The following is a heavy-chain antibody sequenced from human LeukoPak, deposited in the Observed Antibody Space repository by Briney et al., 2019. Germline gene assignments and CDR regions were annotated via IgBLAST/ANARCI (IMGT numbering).Heavy chain of an antibody. V-gene: IGHV1-18*01. CDR2: VSGSNGHA. CDR1: GYFFPSYG. D-gene: IGHD1-26*01. Sequence: ASVKVSCKASGYFFPSYGINWVRQAPGHGLEWMGWVSGSNGHANYGKKFQGRVTMTTETSTSAAYMELRSLRSDDTAVYYCARDRVVGAIDGFDIWGQGTMVTVSS. J-gene: IGHJ3*02. CDR3: ARDRVVGAIDGFDI.